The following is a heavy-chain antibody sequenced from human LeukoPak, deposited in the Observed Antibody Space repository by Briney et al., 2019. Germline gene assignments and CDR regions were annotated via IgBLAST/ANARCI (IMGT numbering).Heavy chain of an antibody. D-gene: IGHD5-12*01. Sequence: GGSLRLSCAASGFTFSNFAMIWVRQAPGKGLEWVSVIYSGGSSYYADSVKGRFTISRDNSKNTVYLQMNSLRVEDTAVYYCARGMGGYGGYDYWGQGTLVTVSS. J-gene: IGHJ4*02. V-gene: IGHV3-66*01. CDR3: ARGMGGYGGYDY. CDR1: GFTFSNFA. CDR2: IYSGGSS.